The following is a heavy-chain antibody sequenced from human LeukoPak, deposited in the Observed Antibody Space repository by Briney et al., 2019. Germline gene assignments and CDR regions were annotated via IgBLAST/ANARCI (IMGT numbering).Heavy chain of an antibody. Sequence: PGGSLRLSCAASGFTFSSYGMPWVRQAPGKGLEWVAVISYDGSNKYYADSVKGRFTISRDNSKNTLYLQMNSLRAEDTAVYYCAKMVSSIAARLGYYYYGMDVWGQGTTVTVSS. CDR2: ISYDGSNK. V-gene: IGHV3-30*18. D-gene: IGHD6-6*01. J-gene: IGHJ6*02. CDR1: GFTFSSYG. CDR3: AKMVSSIAARLGYYYYGMDV.